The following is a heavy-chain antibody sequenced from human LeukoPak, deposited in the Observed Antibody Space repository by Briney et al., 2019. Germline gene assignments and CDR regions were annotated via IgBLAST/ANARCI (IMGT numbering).Heavy chain of an antibody. V-gene: IGHV3-74*01. CDR1: GFTFSSHW. J-gene: IGHJ4*02. D-gene: IGHD3-22*01. Sequence: PGGSLRLPCAASGFTFSSHWMHWVRQAPGKGLVWVSRIKSDGGSTSYADSVKGRFTISRDNAKNTLYLQMNSLRAEDTAVYYCTTTMSGEPYYWGQGTLVTVSS. CDR3: TTTMSGEPYY. CDR2: IKSDGGST.